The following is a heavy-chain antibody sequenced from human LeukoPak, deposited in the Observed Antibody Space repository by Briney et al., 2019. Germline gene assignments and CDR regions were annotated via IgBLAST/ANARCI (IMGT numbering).Heavy chain of an antibody. J-gene: IGHJ4*02. CDR1: GFTFNNYC. CDR3: ARGPTALDY. Sequence: GGSLRLSCAASGFTFNNYCMTWVRQAPGKGLELVANIIQDGSDTYYMDSVKGRFTISRDNAKNSLYLQMNNLRAEDTAVYYCARGPTALDYWGQGTLVTVSS. V-gene: IGHV3-7*01. CDR2: IIQDGSDT.